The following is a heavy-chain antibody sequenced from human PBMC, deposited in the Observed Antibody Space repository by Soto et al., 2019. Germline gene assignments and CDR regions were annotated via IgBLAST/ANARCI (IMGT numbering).Heavy chain of an antibody. J-gene: IGHJ4*02. CDR1: GGSISSGDYY. CDR2: IYYSGST. V-gene: IGHV4-30-4*01. D-gene: IGHD2-15*01. CDR3: ATGNVVVVNGIDY. Sequence: SETLSLTCTVSGGSISSGDYYWSWIRQPPGKGLEWIGYIYYSGSTYYNPSLKSRVTISVDTSKNQFSLKLSSVTAADTAVYYCATGNVVVVNGIDYWGQGTLVTVSS.